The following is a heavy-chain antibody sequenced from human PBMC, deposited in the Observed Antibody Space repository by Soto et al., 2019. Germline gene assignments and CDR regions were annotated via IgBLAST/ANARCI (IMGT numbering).Heavy chain of an antibody. V-gene: IGHV4-4*02. J-gene: IGHJ6*02. D-gene: IGHD2-21*02. CDR1: GGSISSSNW. CDR2: IYHSDY. Sequence: PSETLSLTCAVSGGSISSSNWWSWVRQPPGKGLEWIGEIYHSDYAVPVKSRITINPDTSKNQFSLQLNSVTPEDTAVYYCARFSVAAIGLSYYYYAMDVWGQGTTVTVSS. CDR3: ARFSVAAIGLSYYYYAMDV.